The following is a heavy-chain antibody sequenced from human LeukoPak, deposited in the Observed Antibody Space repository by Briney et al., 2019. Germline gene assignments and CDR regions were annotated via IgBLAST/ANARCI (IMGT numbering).Heavy chain of an antibody. CDR1: GGSISSGSYY. Sequence: PSETLSLTCTVSGGSISSGSYYWSWIRQPAGKGLEWIGRIYTSGSTNYNPSLKNRVTISVDTSKNQFSLKLSSVTAADTAVYYCARGSGYLLDRDYWGQGTLVTVSS. CDR3: ARGSGYLLDRDY. J-gene: IGHJ4*02. D-gene: IGHD3-22*01. CDR2: IYTSGST. V-gene: IGHV4-61*02.